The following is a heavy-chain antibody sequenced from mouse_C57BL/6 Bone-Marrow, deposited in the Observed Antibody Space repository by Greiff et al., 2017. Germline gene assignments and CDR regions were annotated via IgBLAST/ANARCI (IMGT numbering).Heavy chain of an antibody. V-gene: IGHV1-19*01. CDR3: ARGGWLPFAY. J-gene: IGHJ3*01. CDR2: INPYNGGT. D-gene: IGHD2-2*01. Sequence: VQLQQSGPVLVKPGASVKMSCKASGYTFTDYYMNWVKQSHGKSLEWIGVINPYNGGTSYNQKFKGKATLTVDKSSSTAYMELNSLTSEDSAVYYCARGGWLPFAYWGQGTLVTVSA. CDR1: GYTFTDYY.